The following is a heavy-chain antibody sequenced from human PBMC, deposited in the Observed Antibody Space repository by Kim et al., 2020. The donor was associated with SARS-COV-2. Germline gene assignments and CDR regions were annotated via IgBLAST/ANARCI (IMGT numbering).Heavy chain of an antibody. V-gene: IGHV4-59*13. CDR2: IYYSGST. CDR3: AREKYLSSTSCYGNNWFDP. CDR1: GGSISSYY. Sequence: SETLSLTCTVSGGSISSYYWSWIRQRPGKGLEWIGYIYYSGSTNYNPSLKRRVTISVDTSKNQFSLNLSPVTAADTAGYYCAREKYLSSTSCYGNNWFDPRGQGTLVTVSS. J-gene: IGHJ5*02. D-gene: IGHD2-2*01.